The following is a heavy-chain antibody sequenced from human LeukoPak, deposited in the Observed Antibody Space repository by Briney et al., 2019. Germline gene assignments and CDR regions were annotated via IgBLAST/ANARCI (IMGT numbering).Heavy chain of an antibody. CDR1: GGSISSSSSY. CDR2: IYYSGST. V-gene: IGHV4-39*02. J-gene: IGHJ3*01. D-gene: IGHD2-15*01. Sequence: PSETLSLTCTVSGGSISSSSSYWGWIRQPPGKGLEWIGSIYYSGSTYYNPSLKSRVTISVDTSKNHFSLKLSSVTAADTALYYCARPWNSDGYAFDVWGQGTMVTVSS. CDR3: ARPWNSDGYAFDV.